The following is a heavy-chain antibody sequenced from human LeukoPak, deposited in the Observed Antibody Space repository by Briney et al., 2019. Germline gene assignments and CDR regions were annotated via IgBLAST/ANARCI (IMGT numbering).Heavy chain of an antibody. Sequence: TEALSLTCTDCLGSLSRYLWCWIRQHAGAGREWIGRIYNSGSTNYNPSLKSRVTMSGDTSKNQFSLKLSCESAADTAVYYCARDLRAYSSTWYHDYWGQGTRVTVSS. J-gene: IGHJ4*02. CDR2: IYNSGST. CDR3: ARDLRAYSSTWYHDY. D-gene: IGHD6-13*01. V-gene: IGHV4-4*07. CDR1: LGSLSRYL.